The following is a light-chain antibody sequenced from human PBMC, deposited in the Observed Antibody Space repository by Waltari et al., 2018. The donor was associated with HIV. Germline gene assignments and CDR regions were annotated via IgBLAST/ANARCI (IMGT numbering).Light chain of an antibody. V-gene: IGKV1-39*01. Sequence: DIQMTQSPSSLSASVGDRVTITCLASQSITNYLNWYQQKPGKAPRLLIFAGSSLQSGVPARFSGSGSGTDFTLTITSLQAEDFATYYCQQSYSTPRTFGQGTKLDIK. J-gene: IGKJ2*01. CDR1: QSITNY. CDR2: AGS. CDR3: QQSYSTPRT.